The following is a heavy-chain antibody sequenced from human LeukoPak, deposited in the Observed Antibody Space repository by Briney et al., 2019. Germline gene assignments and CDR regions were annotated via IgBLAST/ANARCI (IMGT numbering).Heavy chain of an antibody. D-gene: IGHD2-2*02. J-gene: IGHJ3*02. V-gene: IGHV3-21*01. CDR1: GFTFSSYW. CDR2: ISSSSSYI. Sequence: LVESGGGLVQPGGSLRLSCAASGFTFSSYWMHWVRQAPGKGLEWVSTISSSSSYIYYADSVKGRFTISRDNAKNSLYLQMNSLRAEDTAVYYCARDRQGDCSSTSCYTGDAFDIWGQGTMVTVSS. CDR3: ARDRQGDCSSTSCYTGDAFDI.